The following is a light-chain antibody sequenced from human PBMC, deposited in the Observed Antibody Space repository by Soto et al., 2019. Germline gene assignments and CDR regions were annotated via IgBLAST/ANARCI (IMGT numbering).Light chain of an antibody. Sequence: DIQLTQSPSSLSASVGDRVTISCRASQSISVYLSWYQQKPGKAPNLLIYSTLSLQAGVPSRFSGSGSRTDFTLTISGLQREDVATYYCQQTYRSPSFGQGTKVEIK. CDR2: STL. CDR1: QSISVY. J-gene: IGKJ1*01. V-gene: IGKV1-39*01. CDR3: QQTYRSPS.